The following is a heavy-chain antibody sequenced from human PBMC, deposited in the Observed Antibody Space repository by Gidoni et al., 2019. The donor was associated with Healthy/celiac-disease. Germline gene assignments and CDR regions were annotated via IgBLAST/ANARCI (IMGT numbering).Heavy chain of an antibody. D-gene: IGHD6-6*01. Sequence: QVQLQQWGAGLLKPSETLSLTCAVYGGSFSGYYWSWIRQPPGKGLEWIGEINHSGSTNYNPSLKSRVTISVDTSKNQFSLKLSSVTAADTAVYYCARGIAARPGPYYYYMDVWGKGTTVTVSS. CDR1: GGSFSGYY. J-gene: IGHJ6*03. CDR3: ARGIAARPGPYYYYMDV. V-gene: IGHV4-34*01. CDR2: INHSGST.